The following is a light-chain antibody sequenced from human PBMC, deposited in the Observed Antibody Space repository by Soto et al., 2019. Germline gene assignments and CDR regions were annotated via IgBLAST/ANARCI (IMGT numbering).Light chain of an antibody. CDR1: SSNIGAGYD. J-gene: IGLJ1*01. V-gene: IGLV1-40*01. CDR2: GNS. CDR3: QSYDSSQSGYYV. Sequence: SVLTQPPSVSGAPGQRVTISCTGSSSNIGAGYDVHWYQQLPGTAPKLLIYGNSNRPSGVPDRFSGSKSGTSASLAITGLQAEDEADYYCQSYDSSQSGYYVFGTGTKLTVL.